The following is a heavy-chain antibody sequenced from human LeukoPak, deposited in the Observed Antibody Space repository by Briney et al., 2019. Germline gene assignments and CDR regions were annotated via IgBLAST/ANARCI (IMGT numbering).Heavy chain of an antibody. CDR2: FYPGDSNT. V-gene: IGHV5-51*01. J-gene: IGHJ4*02. CDR1: GYTFTSYW. Sequence: GESLKISCKASGYTFTSYWIGWVRQMPGKGLEWMGIFYPGDSNTRYSLSFEGQVTISAGKSISTAYLQWSSLKASDTAMYYCARGGDYGDYAGYWGQGTLVTVSS. CDR3: ARGGDYGDYAGY. D-gene: IGHD4-17*01.